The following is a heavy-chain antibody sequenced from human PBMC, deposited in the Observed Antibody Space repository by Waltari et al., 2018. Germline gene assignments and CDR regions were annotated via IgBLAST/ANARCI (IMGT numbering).Heavy chain of an antibody. Sequence: EVQLVQYGAEVKKPGATVKISCKASGYTFTDYYMHWVQQDPGKGFEWLGVIRLEDDATHYPVRSQGGYITSADTSTAPRDMELSRLASQGTSVYYCATTAPAVAWRGNWFDPWGQGTLVTVSS. J-gene: IGHJ5*02. D-gene: IGHD6-19*01. CDR1: GYTFTDYY. CDR2: IRLEDDAT. V-gene: IGHV1-69-2*01. CDR3: ATTAPAVAWRGNWFDP.